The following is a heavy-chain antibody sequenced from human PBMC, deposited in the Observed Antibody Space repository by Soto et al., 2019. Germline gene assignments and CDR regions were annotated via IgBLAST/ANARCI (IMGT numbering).Heavy chain of an antibody. CDR3: AKDLTSLRGSLLGYDAFDI. Sequence: GGSLRLSCAASGFTFSSYAMSWVRQAPGKGLEWVSAISGSGGSTYYADSVKGRFTISRDNSKNTLYLQMNSLRAEDTAVYYCAKDLTSLRGSLLGYDAFDILVQGTMVTVSS. J-gene: IGHJ3*02. V-gene: IGHV3-23*01. CDR2: ISGSGGST. D-gene: IGHD3-10*01. CDR1: GFTFSSYA.